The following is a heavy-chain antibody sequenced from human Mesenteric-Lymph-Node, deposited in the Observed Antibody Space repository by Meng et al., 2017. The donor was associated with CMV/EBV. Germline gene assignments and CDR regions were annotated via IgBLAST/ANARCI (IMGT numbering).Heavy chain of an antibody. CDR3: ARVKTYYYTVYGMDV. V-gene: IGHV3-48*04. CDR2: ISSSSSTI. CDR1: GFTFTTFA. Sequence: GESLKISCAASGFTFTTFAMSWVRQAPGKGLEWVSYISSSSSTIYYADSVKGRFTISRDNAKNSLYLQMNSLRAEDTAVYYCARVKTYYYTVYGMDVWGQGTTVTVSS. J-gene: IGHJ6*02.